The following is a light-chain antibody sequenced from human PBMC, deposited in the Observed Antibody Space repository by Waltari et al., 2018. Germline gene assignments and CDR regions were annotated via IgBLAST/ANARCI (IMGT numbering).Light chain of an antibody. V-gene: IGLV1-47*01. CDR3: ASWDDNLSVVV. CDR1: SSNVGSNP. CDR2: NTN. Sequence: QSALPQPPSASGTPGQRVTISCSGSSSNVGSNPVYWYLHLPGTTPNLLILNTNQWAAGGTERFSGSKSGTSASLAISGLRSEDEADYYCASWDDNLSVVVFGGGTKLTVV. J-gene: IGLJ2*01.